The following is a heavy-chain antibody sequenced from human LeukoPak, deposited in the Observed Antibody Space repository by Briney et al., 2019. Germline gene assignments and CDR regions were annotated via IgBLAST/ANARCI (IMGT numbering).Heavy chain of an antibody. CDR3: AKPISGGLAVTADWFHP. CDR1: GFAFSFYA. Sequence: GGSLRLSCAASGFAFSFYAMSRLRQPPGKGLEWVSTINANSGTTPYAASVRGRFTISRDNSKNTLYLQVNTLRADDTATYYCAKPISGGLAVTADWFHPWGQGTLVVVSS. J-gene: IGHJ5*01. V-gene: IGHV3-23*01. CDR2: INANSGTT. D-gene: IGHD6-19*01.